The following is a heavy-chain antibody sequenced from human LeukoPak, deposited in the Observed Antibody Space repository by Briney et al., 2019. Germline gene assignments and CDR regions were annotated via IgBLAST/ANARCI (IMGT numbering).Heavy chain of an antibody. V-gene: IGHV4-59*01. J-gene: IGHJ4*02. CDR1: GGSISSYY. Sequence: PSETLSLTCTVSGGSISSYYWSWIRQPPGKGLEWIGYIYYSGGTNYNPSLKSRVTISVDTSKNQFSLKLSSVTAADTAVYYCARDPHPYYFDYWGQGTLVTVSS. CDR2: IYYSGGT. CDR3: ARDPHPYYFDY.